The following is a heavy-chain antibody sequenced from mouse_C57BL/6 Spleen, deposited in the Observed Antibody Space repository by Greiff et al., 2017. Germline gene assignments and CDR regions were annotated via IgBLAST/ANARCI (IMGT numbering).Heavy chain of an antibody. J-gene: IGHJ2*01. V-gene: IGHV1-59*01. Sequence: QVQLQQPGAELVRPGTSVKLSCKASGYTFTSYWMHWVKQRPGQGLEWIGVIDPSDSYTNYNQKFKGKATLTVDTSSSTAYMQLSSLTSEDSAVYYCAGYEGYWGQGTTLTVSS. D-gene: IGHD3-1*01. CDR3: AGYEGY. CDR2: IDPSDSYT. CDR1: GYTFTSYW.